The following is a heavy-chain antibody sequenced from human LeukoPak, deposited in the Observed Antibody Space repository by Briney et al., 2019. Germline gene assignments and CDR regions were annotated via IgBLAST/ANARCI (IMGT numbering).Heavy chain of an antibody. CDR2: ISWNSGSI. CDR3: AKGLGGFYYYYGMDV. Sequence: PGRSLRLSCAASGFTFDDYAMHWVRQAPGKVLEWVSGISWNSGSIGYADSVKGRFTISRDNAKNSLYLQMNSLRAEDTALYYCAKGLGGFYYYYGMDVWGQGTTVTVSS. D-gene: IGHD4-23*01. V-gene: IGHV3-9*01. J-gene: IGHJ6*02. CDR1: GFTFDDYA.